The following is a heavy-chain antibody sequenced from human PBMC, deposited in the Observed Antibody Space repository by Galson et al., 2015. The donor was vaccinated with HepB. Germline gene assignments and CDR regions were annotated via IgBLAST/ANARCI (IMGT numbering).Heavy chain of an antibody. Sequence: SLRLSCAASRFTFSSYWMSWVRQAPGKGLEWVANIKQDGSDKYYVASVKGRFTISRDNAKNSLYLQMNSLRAEDTAVYYCARDRGRRELDYWGQGTLVTVSS. CDR3: ARDRGRRELDY. D-gene: IGHD3-10*01. J-gene: IGHJ4*02. CDR2: IKQDGSDK. V-gene: IGHV3-7*01. CDR1: RFTFSSYW.